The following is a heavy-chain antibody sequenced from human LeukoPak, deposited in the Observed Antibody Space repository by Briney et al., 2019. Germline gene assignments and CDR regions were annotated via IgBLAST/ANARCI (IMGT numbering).Heavy chain of an antibody. J-gene: IGHJ3*02. V-gene: IGHV4-59*08. CDR3: ARQGTYCSSTSCYQGAFDI. Sequence: PSETLSLTCTVSGGSISSYYWSWIRQPPGKGLEWIGYIYYSGSTNYNPSLKSRVTISVDTSKNQFSLKLSSVTASDTAVYYCARQGTYCSSTSCYQGAFDIWGQGTMVTVSS. CDR2: IYYSGST. CDR1: GGSISSYY. D-gene: IGHD2-2*01.